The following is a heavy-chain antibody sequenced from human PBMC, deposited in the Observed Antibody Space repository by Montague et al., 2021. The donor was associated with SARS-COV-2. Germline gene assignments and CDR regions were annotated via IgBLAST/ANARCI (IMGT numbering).Heavy chain of an antibody. CDR3: ANHRGGYTHDDYFNH. J-gene: IGHJ4*02. D-gene: IGHD3-16*01. V-gene: IGHV4-59*08. CDR1: TGSISTYY. Sequence: SETLSLTCTVSTGSISTYYWSWIRQPPGKGLEWIGYIYYSGYTNYNPSLKSRITISVDTSKSQFSLSLSSVTAADTAFYYCANHRGGYTHDDYFNHWGQGTLVSVSS. CDR2: IYYSGYT.